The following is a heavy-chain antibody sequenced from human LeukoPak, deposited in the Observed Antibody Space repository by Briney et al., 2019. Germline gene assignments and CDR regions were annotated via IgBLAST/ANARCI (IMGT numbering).Heavy chain of an antibody. V-gene: IGHV3-30*02. CDR2: IRYDGSNK. D-gene: IGHD6-25*01. Sequence: AGSLRLSCAASGFTFSSYGKHWIRKAPAKGLERVAFIRYDGSNKYYADSVKGRFTISRDNSKNTLYLQMNSLRAEDTAVYYCAKGVEQRYYYYYMDVWGKGTTVTVSS. J-gene: IGHJ6*03. CDR1: GFTFSSYG. CDR3: AKGVEQRYYYYYMDV.